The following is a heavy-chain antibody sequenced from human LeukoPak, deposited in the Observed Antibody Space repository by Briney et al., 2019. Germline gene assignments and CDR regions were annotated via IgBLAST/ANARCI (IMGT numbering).Heavy chain of an antibody. CDR1: GGSISSSNW. V-gene: IGHV4-4*02. J-gene: IGHJ6*03. D-gene: IGHD3-22*01. CDR3: ARESQGMWGIVVVRPPEYYMDV. CDR2: IYHSGST. Sequence: SETLSLTCAVSGGSISSSNWWSWVRQPPGKGLEWIGEIYHSGSTNYNPSLKSRVTISVDKSKNQFSLKLSSVTAADTAVYYCARESQGMWGIVVVRPPEYYMDVWGKGTTVTVSS.